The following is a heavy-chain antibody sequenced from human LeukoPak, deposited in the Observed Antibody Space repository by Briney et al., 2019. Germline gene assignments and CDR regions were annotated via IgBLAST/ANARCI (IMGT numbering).Heavy chain of an antibody. J-gene: IGHJ4*02. CDR1: GYTFTSYD. CDR2: MNPNSGNT. V-gene: IGHV1-8*01. D-gene: IGHD6-19*01. CDR3: AKSIAVAGTEASDY. Sequence: ASVKVSCKASGYTFTSYDINWVRQATGQGLEWMGWMNPNSGNTGYAQKFQGRVTMTRNTSISTAYMELSSLRSEDTGVYYCAKSIAVAGTEASDYWGQETLVTVSS.